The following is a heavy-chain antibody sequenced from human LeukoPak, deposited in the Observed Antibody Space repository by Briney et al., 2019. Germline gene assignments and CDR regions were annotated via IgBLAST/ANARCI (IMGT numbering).Heavy chain of an antibody. Sequence: PGRSLRLSCAASGFTFSSYAMHWVRQAPGKGLEWVAVISYDGSNKYYADSVKGRSTISRDNSKNTLYLQMNSLRAEDTAVYYCATPPKGSTNDYWGQGTLVTVSS. D-gene: IGHD2-2*01. CDR1: GFTFSSYA. CDR2: ISYDGSNK. J-gene: IGHJ4*02. V-gene: IGHV3-30-3*01. CDR3: ATPPKGSTNDY.